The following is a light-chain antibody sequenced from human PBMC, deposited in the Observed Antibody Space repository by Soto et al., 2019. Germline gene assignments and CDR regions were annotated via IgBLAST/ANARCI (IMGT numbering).Light chain of an antibody. V-gene: IGLV1-47*01. Sequence: QSVLTQPPSASGTPGQRVTISCSGSSSNIGSNYVYWYQQLPGTAPKLLIYRNNQRPSGVPDRFSGSKSGTSASLAISGLRSEDGAYYYCAAWDDILCAHYVFGPGTKVTVL. CDR2: RNN. CDR1: SSNIGSNY. CDR3: AAWDDILCAHYV. J-gene: IGLJ1*01.